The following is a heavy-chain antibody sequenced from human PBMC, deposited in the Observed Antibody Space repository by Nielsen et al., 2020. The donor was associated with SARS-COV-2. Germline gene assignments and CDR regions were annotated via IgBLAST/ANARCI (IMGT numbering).Heavy chain of an antibody. CDR2: INPNSGGT. D-gene: IGHD3-3*01. CDR1: GGTFSSYA. CDR3: ARNYDFWSGMDV. J-gene: IGHJ6*02. Sequence: ASVKVSCKASGGTFSSYAISWVRQAPGQGLEWMGRINPNSGGTNYAQKFQGRVTMTRDTSISTAYMELSRLRSDDTAVYYCARNYDFWSGMDVWGQGTTVTVSS. V-gene: IGHV1-2*02.